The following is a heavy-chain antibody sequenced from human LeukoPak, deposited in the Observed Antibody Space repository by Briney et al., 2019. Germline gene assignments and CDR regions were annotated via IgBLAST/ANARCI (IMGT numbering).Heavy chain of an antibody. CDR1: GGSIRGYF. D-gene: IGHD3-22*01. J-gene: IGHJ4*02. CDR3: ARLPDSGYFDY. V-gene: IGHV4-59*01. Sequence: SETLSLTCTVSGGSIRGYFWSWIRQPPGKGLEWIGHIYYSGNTNYNPSVKSRVTISVDTSKNQFSLKLSSVTAADTAVYYCARLPDSGYFDYWGQGTLVTVSS. CDR2: IYYSGNT.